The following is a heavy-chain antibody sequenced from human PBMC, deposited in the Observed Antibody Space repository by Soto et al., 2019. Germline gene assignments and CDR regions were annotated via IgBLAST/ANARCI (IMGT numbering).Heavy chain of an antibody. Sequence: SETLSLTCTVSGGSISSYYWSWIRQPPGKGLEWIGYIYYSGSTNYNPSLKSRVTISVDTSKNQFSLKLSSVTAADTAVYYCASAMVRGVMYTEYYFDYWGQGTLVTVSS. CDR2: IYYSGST. CDR3: ASAMVRGVMYTEYYFDY. CDR1: GGSISSYY. D-gene: IGHD3-10*01. J-gene: IGHJ4*02. V-gene: IGHV4-59*08.